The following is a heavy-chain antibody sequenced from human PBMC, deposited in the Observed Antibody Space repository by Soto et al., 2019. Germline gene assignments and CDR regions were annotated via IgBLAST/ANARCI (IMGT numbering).Heavy chain of an antibody. CDR1: GFTFSSYS. D-gene: IGHD6-19*01. J-gene: IGHJ4*02. Sequence: EVQLVESGGGLVKPGGSLRLSCAASGFTFSSYSMNWVRQAPGKGLEWVSSISSSSSYIYYADSVKGRFTISRDNAKNSLYLQINSLRAEDTAVYYCARGKAVAGTGSFDYWGQGTLVTVSS. CDR3: ARGKAVAGTGSFDY. CDR2: ISSSSSYI. V-gene: IGHV3-21*01.